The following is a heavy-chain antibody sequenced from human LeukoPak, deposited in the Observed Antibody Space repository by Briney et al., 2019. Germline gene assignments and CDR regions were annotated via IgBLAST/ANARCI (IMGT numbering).Heavy chain of an antibody. CDR1: GYTFTGYY. Sequence: ASVKVSCTASGYTFTGYYLHWVRQAPGQGLEWMGRINPNSGDTNYAQKFQGRITLTRDTSISTAYMELSRLTSDDTAVYYCARGPVTPIQNWFDPWGQGTLVTVSS. D-gene: IGHD4-17*01. J-gene: IGHJ5*02. CDR3: ARGPVTPIQNWFDP. V-gene: IGHV1-2*06. CDR2: INPNSGDT.